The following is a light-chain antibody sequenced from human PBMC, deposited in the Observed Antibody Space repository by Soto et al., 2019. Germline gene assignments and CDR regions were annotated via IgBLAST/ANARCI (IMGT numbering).Light chain of an antibody. V-gene: IGKV1-17*01. CDR3: LQHSAYPRT. CDR1: QGIRSD. CDR2: SAS. Sequence: DIQMTQSPSSLSASVGDRVTITCRASQGIRSDVGWFQQKPGKAPKRLIYSASSLQSGVPSRFSGSGFGTEFTLTISSLQPEDFATYYCLQHSAYPRTXGHGTKVAIK. J-gene: IGKJ1*01.